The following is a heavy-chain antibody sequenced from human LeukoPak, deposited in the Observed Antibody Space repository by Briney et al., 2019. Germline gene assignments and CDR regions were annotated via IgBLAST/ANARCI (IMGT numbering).Heavy chain of an antibody. CDR3: ARASSPGGGGWFDP. J-gene: IGHJ5*02. Sequence: SETLSLTCTVSGGSISSSSYYWGWIRQPPGKGLEWIGSIYYSGSTYYNPSLKSRVTISVDTSKNQFSLKLSSVTAADTAVYYCARASSPGGGGWFDPWGQGTLVTVSS. D-gene: IGHD3-16*01. CDR1: GGSISSSSYY. CDR2: IYYSGST. V-gene: IGHV4-39*07.